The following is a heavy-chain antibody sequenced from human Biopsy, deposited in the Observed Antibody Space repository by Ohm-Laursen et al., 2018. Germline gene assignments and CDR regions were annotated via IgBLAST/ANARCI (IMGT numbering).Heavy chain of an antibody. Sequence: GTLSLTCSVSGGSVGSGTFHWGWIRQPPGKGLEWIGHVYYTGNTNYNPSLKSRVTISMDMSKNQFSLRLSSVTTADTAVYYCVRQGGYFQNWGPGSQVAVSS. D-gene: IGHD5-12*01. CDR2: VYYTGNT. V-gene: IGHV4-61*01. CDR1: GGSVGSGTFH. J-gene: IGHJ1*01. CDR3: VRQGGYFQN.